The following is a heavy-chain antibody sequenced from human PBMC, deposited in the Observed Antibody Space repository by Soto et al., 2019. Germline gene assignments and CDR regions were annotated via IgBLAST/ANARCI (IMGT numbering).Heavy chain of an antibody. CDR1: GGTFSSYA. D-gene: IGHD3-22*01. J-gene: IGHJ4*02. V-gene: IGHV1-69*01. Sequence: QVQLVQSGAEVKKPGSSVKVSCKASGGTFSSYAISWVRQAPGQGLEWMGGIIPIFGTANYEQKFQGRVTITADESTSTAYMELSSLRSEDTAVYYCARPRVPNYDSSGYLYYWGQGTLVTVSS. CDR2: IIPIFGTA. CDR3: ARPRVPNYDSSGYLYY.